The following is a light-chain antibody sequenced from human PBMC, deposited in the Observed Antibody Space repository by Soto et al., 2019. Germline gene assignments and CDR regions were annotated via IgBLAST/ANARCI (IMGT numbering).Light chain of an antibody. Sequence: EILFTQSPGTLSWSPGERATLSFRASQSVSSNYLAWYQKKPGQAPRLLIYGASSRATGIPERFSGSGSGTDFTLTISRLEPEDFAVYYCQQHGSSGTFGQGTKVDIK. CDR2: GAS. J-gene: IGKJ1*01. CDR3: QQHGSSGT. V-gene: IGKV3-20*01. CDR1: QSVSSNY.